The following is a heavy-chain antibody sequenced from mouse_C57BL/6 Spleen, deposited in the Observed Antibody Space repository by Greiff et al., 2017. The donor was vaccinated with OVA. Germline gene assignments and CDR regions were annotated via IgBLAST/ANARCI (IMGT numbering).Heavy chain of an antibody. D-gene: IGHD1-1*01. CDR1: GYTFTSYW. CDR3: AREDYGSSLDFDY. Sequence: QVQLQQPGAELVKPGASVKLSCKASGYTFTSYWMHWVKQRPGQGLEWIGMIHPNSGSTNYNEKFKSKATLTVDKSSSTAYMQLSSLTSEDSAVYYCAREDYGSSLDFDYWGQGTTLTVSS. CDR2: IHPNSGST. J-gene: IGHJ2*01. V-gene: IGHV1-64*01.